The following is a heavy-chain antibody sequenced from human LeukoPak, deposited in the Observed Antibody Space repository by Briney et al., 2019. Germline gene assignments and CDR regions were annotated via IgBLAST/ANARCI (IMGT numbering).Heavy chain of an antibody. CDR2: IWYDGSNK. J-gene: IGHJ4*02. CDR3: AKGPDDGGKSY. D-gene: IGHD4/OR15-4a*01. V-gene: IGHV3-33*06. CDR1: GFTFSSYG. Sequence: GGSLRLSCAASGFTFSSYGMHWVRQAPGKGLEWVAVIWYDGSNKYYADSVKGRFTISRDNSKNTLYLQMNSLRAEDTAVYYCAKGPDDGGKSYWGQGTLVTDSS.